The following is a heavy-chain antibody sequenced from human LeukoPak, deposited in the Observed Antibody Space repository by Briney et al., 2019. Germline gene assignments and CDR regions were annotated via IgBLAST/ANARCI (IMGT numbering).Heavy chain of an antibody. CDR1: GFTFDDYA. Sequence: GGSLRLSCADSGFTFDDYAMHWVRQAPGKGLEWVSGISWDSGSIGYADSVKGRFTISRDNAKNSLYLQMNSLRAEDTALYYCAKDFAYGGSGFDYWGQGTLVTVSS. CDR2: ISWDSGSI. D-gene: IGHD2-21*01. CDR3: AKDFAYGGSGFDY. V-gene: IGHV3-9*01. J-gene: IGHJ4*02.